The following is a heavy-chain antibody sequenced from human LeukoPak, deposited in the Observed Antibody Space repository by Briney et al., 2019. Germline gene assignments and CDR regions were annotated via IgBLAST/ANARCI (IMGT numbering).Heavy chain of an antibody. CDR1: GGSFSGYY. Sequence: PSETLSLTCAVYGGSFSGYYWSWIRQPPGKGLEWIGEINHSGSTNYNPSLKSRVTISVDTSKNQFSLQLNSVTPEDTAVYYCVRCSSSWAKDYYFDYWGQGTLVTVSS. CDR2: INHSGST. D-gene: IGHD6-13*01. CDR3: VRCSSSWAKDYYFDY. V-gene: IGHV4-34*01. J-gene: IGHJ4*02.